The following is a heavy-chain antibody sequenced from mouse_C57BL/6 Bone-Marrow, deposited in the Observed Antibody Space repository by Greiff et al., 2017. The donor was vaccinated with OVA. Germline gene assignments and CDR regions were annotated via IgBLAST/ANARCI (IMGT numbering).Heavy chain of an antibody. CDR3: ARNYGSIFDY. Sequence: QVQLQQSGPELVKPGASVKISCKASGYTFTDYYINWVKQRPGQGLEWIGWIYPGSGNTKYNEKFKGKATLTADKSSSTAYMQFSSLTSEDSAIYYCARNYGSIFDYWGQGTTLTVSS. D-gene: IGHD1-1*01. CDR1: GYTFTDYY. V-gene: IGHV1-84*01. J-gene: IGHJ2*01. CDR2: IYPGSGNT.